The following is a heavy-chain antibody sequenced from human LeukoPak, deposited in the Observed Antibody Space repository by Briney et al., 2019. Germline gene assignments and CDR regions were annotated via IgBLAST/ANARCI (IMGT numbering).Heavy chain of an antibody. Sequence: GESLKISCKGSGYSFTSYWIAWVRQMPGKGLEWMGIIYPGDSDTRYSPSFQGQVTISADKSISTAYLQWSSLKASDTAMYYCARHPRYCSGGSCYSGAFDYWGQGTLVTVSS. J-gene: IGHJ4*02. CDR3: ARHPRYCSGGSCYSGAFDY. D-gene: IGHD2-15*01. V-gene: IGHV5-51*01. CDR2: IYPGDSDT. CDR1: GYSFTSYW.